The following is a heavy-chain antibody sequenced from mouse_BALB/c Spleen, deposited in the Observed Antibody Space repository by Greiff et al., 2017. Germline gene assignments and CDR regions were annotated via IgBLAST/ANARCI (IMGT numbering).Heavy chain of an antibody. J-gene: IGHJ2*01. CDR2: ISSGGST. D-gene: IGHD1-1*01. V-gene: IGHV5-6-5*01. Sequence: EVHLVESGGGLVKPGGSLKLSCAASGFTFSSYAMSWVRQTPEKRLEWVASISSGGSTYYPDSVKGRFTISRDNARNILYLQMSSLRSEDTAMYYCARRFDYYGSSYYFDYWGQGTTLTVSS. CDR1: GFTFSSYA. CDR3: ARRFDYYGSSYYFDY.